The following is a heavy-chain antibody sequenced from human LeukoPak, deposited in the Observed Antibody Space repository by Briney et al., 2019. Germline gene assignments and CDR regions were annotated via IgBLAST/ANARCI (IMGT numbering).Heavy chain of an antibody. V-gene: IGHV1-69*05. J-gene: IGHJ5*02. CDR2: LTPLLCTE. Sequence: SVKVSCKASGGTYSSYAISWVRQAPGQGREWMGGLTPLLCTEKCAQNSGGRVTITTGESASTAYMELSTLRCEDRPVYQCERDCYAGANWFDPWGQGTLVTVSS. D-gene: IGHD2-15*01. CDR1: GGTYSSYA. CDR3: ERDCYAGANWFDP.